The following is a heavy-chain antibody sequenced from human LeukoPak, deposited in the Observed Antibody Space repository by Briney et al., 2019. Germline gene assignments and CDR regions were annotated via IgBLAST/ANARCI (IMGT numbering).Heavy chain of an antibody. V-gene: IGHV4-59*01. CDR2: IYYSGST. Sequence: PSETLSLTCTVSGGSISSYYWSWIRQPPGKGLEWIGYIYYSGSTNYNPSLKSRATISVDTSKNQFSLKLSSVTAADTAVYYCARDRGYYDILTGYYKRDAFDIWGQGTMVTVSS. J-gene: IGHJ3*02. CDR3: ARDRGYYDILTGYYKRDAFDI. CDR1: GGSISSYY. D-gene: IGHD3-9*01.